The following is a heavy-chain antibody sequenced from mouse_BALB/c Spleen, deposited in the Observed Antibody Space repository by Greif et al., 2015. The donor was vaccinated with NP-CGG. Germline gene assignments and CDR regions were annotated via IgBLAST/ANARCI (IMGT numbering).Heavy chain of an antibody. J-gene: IGHJ2*01. V-gene: IGHV14-3*02. CDR1: GFNIKDTY. CDR2: IDPANGNT. D-gene: IGHD2-4*01. CDR3: ARFYYDYDGFDY. Sequence: VQLQQSGAELVKPGASVKLSCTASGFNIKDTYMHWVKQRPEQGLEWIGRIDPANGNTKYDPKFQGKATITADTSSNTAYLQLSSLTSEDTAVYYCARFYYDYDGFDYWGQGTTLTVSS.